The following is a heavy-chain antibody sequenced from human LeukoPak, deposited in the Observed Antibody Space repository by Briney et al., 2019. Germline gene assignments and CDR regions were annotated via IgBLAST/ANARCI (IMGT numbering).Heavy chain of an antibody. CDR1: GGSFKGYY. Sequence: SETLSLTCAVYGGSFKGYYWSWIRQPPGKGLEWIGEINHSGSTNYNPSLKSRVTISVDTSKNQFSLKLSSVTAADTAVYYCARGTGSYYYYYMDVWGKGTTVTVSS. CDR3: ARGTGSYYYYYMDV. D-gene: IGHD1-1*01. CDR2: INHSGST. V-gene: IGHV4-34*01. J-gene: IGHJ6*03.